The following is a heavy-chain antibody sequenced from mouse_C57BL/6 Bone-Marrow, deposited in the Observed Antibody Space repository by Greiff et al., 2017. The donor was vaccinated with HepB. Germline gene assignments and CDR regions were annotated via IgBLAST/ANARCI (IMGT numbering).Heavy chain of an antibody. D-gene: IGHD2-1*01. J-gene: IGHJ1*01. CDR2: INPSSGYI. CDR3: ARPKWYQYFDV. CDR1: GYTFTSYT. Sequence: QVHVKQSEAELARPGASVKMSCKASGYTFTSYTMHWVKQRPGQGLEWIGYINPSSGYIEYNQKFKDKTTLTADKSSSTAYMQLSSLTSEDSAVYYCARPKWYQYFDVWGAGTTVTVSS. V-gene: IGHV1-4*02.